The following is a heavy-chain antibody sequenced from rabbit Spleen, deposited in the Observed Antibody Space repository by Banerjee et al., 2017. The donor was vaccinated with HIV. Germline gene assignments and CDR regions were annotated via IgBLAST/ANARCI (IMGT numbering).Heavy chain of an antibody. CDR3: ARDLASVVGWNFNL. CDR2: IYAYTGKP. CDR1: GFSFSSSYY. D-gene: IGHD3-1*01. V-gene: IGHV1S45*01. J-gene: IGHJ4*01. Sequence: QEQLVEYGGDLVQPGASLTLTCTASGFSFSSSYYMCWVRQAPGKGLEWIACIYAYTGKPVYATWAKGRFTISRTSSTTVTLQMTGLTAADTATYFCARDLASVVGWNFNLWGQGTLVTVS.